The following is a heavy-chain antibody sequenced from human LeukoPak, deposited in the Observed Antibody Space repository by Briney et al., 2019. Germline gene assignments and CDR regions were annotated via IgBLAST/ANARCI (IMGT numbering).Heavy chain of an antibody. Sequence: PGGSLRLSCAVSGFTFSSYAMSWVRQAPGKGLEWVSVISGSGGITYYADSVKGRFTISRDNSKNTLYLQMNSLRAEDTAVYYCAKAHTPCSSTSCYFDYWGQGTLVTVSS. J-gene: IGHJ4*02. CDR3: AKAHTPCSSTSCYFDY. CDR1: GFTFSSYA. CDR2: ISGSGGIT. V-gene: IGHV3-23*01. D-gene: IGHD2-2*01.